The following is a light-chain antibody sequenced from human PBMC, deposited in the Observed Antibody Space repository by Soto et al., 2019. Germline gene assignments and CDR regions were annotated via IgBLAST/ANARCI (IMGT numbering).Light chain of an antibody. J-gene: IGLJ3*02. CDR2: GNS. CDR1: SSNIGAGYD. Sequence: QSVLTQPPSVSGAPGQRVTIYCTGSSSNIGAGYDVHWYQQLPGTAPKLLIYGNSNRPSGVPDRFSGSKSGTSASLAITGLQAEDEADYYCQSDDSSLSGSVFGGWTQLTVL. V-gene: IGLV1-40*01. CDR3: QSDDSSLSGSV.